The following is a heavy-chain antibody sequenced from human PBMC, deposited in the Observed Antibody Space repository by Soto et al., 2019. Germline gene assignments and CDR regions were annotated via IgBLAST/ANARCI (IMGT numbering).Heavy chain of an antibody. D-gene: IGHD6-13*01. J-gene: IGHJ6*02. CDR3: ARGRAAAGTDYYYGMDV. Sequence: ASVKVSCKASGYTFTGYYMHWVRQAPGQGLEWMGWINPNSSGTNYAQKFQGWVTMTRDTSISTAYMELSRLRSDDTAVYYCARGRAAAGTDYYYGMDVWGQGTTVTVSS. V-gene: IGHV1-2*04. CDR2: INPNSSGT. CDR1: GYTFTGYY.